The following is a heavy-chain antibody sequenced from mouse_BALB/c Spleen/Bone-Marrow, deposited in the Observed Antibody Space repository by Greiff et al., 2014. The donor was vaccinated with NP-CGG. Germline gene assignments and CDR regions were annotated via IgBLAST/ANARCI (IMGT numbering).Heavy chain of an antibody. Sequence: EVMLVESGGGLVKPGGSLKLSCAASGFTLSSYAMSWVRQTPEKRLEWVATISSGGSYTYYPDSVKGRFTISRDNAKNTLYPQMSSLKSEDTAMYYCTKIYYGYDGGYYYAMDYWGQGTSVTVSS. D-gene: IGHD2-2*01. V-gene: IGHV5-6-4*01. CDR1: GFTLSSYA. CDR2: ISSGGSYT. J-gene: IGHJ4*01. CDR3: TKIYYGYDGGYYYAMDY.